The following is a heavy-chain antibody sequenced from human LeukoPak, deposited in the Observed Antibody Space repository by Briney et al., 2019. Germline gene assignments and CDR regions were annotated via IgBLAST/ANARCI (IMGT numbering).Heavy chain of an antibody. CDR2: ISGSGGST. Sequence: PGGSLRLSCAASGFTFSSYGMSWVRQAPGKGLEWVSAISGSGGSTYYAGSVKGRFTISRDNSKNTLYLQMNSLRAEDTAVYYCAKDPGGRSMEPGEDYWGQGTLVTVSS. CDR1: GFTFSSYG. J-gene: IGHJ4*02. CDR3: AKDPGGRSMEPGEDY. D-gene: IGHD1-14*01. V-gene: IGHV3-23*01.